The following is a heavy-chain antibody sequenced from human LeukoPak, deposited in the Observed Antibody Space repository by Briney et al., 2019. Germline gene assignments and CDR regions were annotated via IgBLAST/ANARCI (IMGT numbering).Heavy chain of an antibody. CDR1: EFTFSNFD. CDR3: VRPTGSGAYDI. J-gene: IGHJ3*02. D-gene: IGHD6-19*01. CDR2: IRFDGSNK. V-gene: IGHV3-30*02. Sequence: PGGSLRLSCAASEFTFSNFDIHWVRRAPGKGLEWVASIRFDGSNKQYADSVKGRFTISRDKSKNTLDLQMSSLRTEDTAVYYCVRPTGSGAYDIWGQGTMVTVSS.